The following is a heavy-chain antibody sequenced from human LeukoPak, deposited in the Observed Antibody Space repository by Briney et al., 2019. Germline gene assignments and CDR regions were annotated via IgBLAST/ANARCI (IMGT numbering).Heavy chain of an antibody. D-gene: IGHD3-22*01. CDR2: IYYSGST. J-gene: IGHJ3*02. CDR3: ASSDYYDSSGYYYRDAFDI. CDR1: GGSISSYY. V-gene: IGHV4-59*08. Sequence: SETLSLACTVSGGSISSYYWSWLRQPPGKGLEWIGYIYYSGSTNYNPSLKSRVTISVDTSKNQFSLKLSSVTAADTAVYYCASSDYYDSSGYYYRDAFDIWGQGTMVTVSS.